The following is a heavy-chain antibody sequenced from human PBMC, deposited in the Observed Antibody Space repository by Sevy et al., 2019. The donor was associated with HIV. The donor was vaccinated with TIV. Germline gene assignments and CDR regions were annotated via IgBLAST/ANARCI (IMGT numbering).Heavy chain of an antibody. CDR2: ITSSSDYI. D-gene: IGHD3-22*01. CDR3: ARDRRTLNYYASSGYNYYFDY. J-gene: IGHJ4*02. CDR1: GFTFTNVW. Sequence: GGSLRLSCAASGFTFTNVWMSWVRQAPGKGLEWVSSITSSSDYIYDADSVKGRFTISRDNAKNSLYLQMNSLRAEDTAVYYCARDRRTLNYYASSGYNYYFDYWGQGTLVTVSS. V-gene: IGHV3-21*01.